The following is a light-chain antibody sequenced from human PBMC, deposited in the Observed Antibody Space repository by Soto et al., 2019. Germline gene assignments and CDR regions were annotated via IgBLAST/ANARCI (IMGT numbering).Light chain of an antibody. CDR3: QQYGNSAGT. Sequence: EIVLTQSPGTLSLSPGERATLSCRASQSVSSSHLAWYQQNPGQAPRLLIYGATSRATGITDRFSGSGSGTDFTLTISRLEPEDFAVYYCQQYGNSAGTFGQGTKVEIK. CDR2: GAT. V-gene: IGKV3-20*01. J-gene: IGKJ1*01. CDR1: QSVSSSH.